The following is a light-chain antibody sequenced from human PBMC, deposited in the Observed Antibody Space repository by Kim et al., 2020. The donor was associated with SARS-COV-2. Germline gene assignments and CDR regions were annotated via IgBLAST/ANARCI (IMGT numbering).Light chain of an antibody. CDR2: NDN. V-gene: IGLV1-44*01. Sequence: QSVTISCSCSSSDGGRNFVNWFQQHPGTAPKVFIYNDNQRPSGVPDRFSGSRSGTSASLAISGLQAEDEADYYCASCDVSIAACVFGAGTKVTVL. CDR1: SSDGGRNF. CDR3: ASCDVSIAACV. J-gene: IGLJ1*01.